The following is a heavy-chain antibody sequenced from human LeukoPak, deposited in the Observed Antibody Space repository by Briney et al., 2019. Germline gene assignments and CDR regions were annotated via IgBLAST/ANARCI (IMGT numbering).Heavy chain of an antibody. CDR2: IYTSGST. Sequence: PSETLSLTCTVSGGSISSSSYYWSWIRQPAGKGLEWIGRIYTSGSTNYNPSLKSRVTMSVDTSKNQFSLKLSSVTAADTAVYYCARERPRREDTSGGFDPWGQGTLVTVSS. D-gene: IGHD3-10*01. V-gene: IGHV4-61*02. CDR3: ARERPRREDTSGGFDP. J-gene: IGHJ5*02. CDR1: GGSISSSSYY.